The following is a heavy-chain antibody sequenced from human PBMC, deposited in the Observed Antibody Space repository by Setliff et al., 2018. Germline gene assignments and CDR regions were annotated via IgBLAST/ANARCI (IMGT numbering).Heavy chain of an antibody. V-gene: IGHV4-59*11. CDR2: IHYSGTT. J-gene: IGHJ6*03. Sequence: PSETLSLTCTVSGGSSSSHYWSWIRQPPGKGLEWIGYIHYSGTTNYNPSLKSRVTLSLDTAKNQFSLELRAVTAADTALYYCARENGYCSGGACYFMDVWGKGTTVTVSS. D-gene: IGHD2-15*01. CDR1: GGSSSSHY. CDR3: ARENGYCSGGACYFMDV.